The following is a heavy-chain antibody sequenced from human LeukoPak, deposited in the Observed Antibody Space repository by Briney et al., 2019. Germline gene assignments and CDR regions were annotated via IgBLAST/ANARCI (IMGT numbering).Heavy chain of an antibody. V-gene: IGHV1-69*04. CDR2: IIPIFGIA. J-gene: IGHJ6*02. Sequence: SVKVSCKASGGTFSSYAISWVRQAPGHGLEWIGRIIPIFGIANYAQKFQGRVTITADKSPSTAYMELSSLRSEATAAYYCARERGPYGDRKRYGMDVWGQGTTVTVSS. CDR1: GGTFSSYA. CDR3: ARERGPYGDRKRYGMDV. D-gene: IGHD4-17*01.